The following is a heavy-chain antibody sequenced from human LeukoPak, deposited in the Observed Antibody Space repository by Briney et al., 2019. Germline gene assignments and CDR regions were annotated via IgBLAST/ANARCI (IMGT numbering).Heavy chain of an antibody. Sequence: GGSLRLSCAVSGFTLDDYAMHWVRQAPGEGLEWVSCIRWDRGSIGYADSVKGRFTIARDNPKNSLYLQLNSLRPEYMALYFCAKDVRAFYDTSLCYFDLWGRGTLVTVSS. J-gene: IGHJ2*01. V-gene: IGHV3-9*03. D-gene: IGHD3-22*01. CDR1: GFTLDDYA. CDR3: AKDVRAFYDTSLCYFDL. CDR2: IRWDRGSI.